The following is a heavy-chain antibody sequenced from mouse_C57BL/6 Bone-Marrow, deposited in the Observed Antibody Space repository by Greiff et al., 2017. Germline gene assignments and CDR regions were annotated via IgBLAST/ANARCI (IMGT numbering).Heavy chain of an antibody. D-gene: IGHD1-1*01. V-gene: IGHV7-3*01. CDR2: IRNKANGYTT. J-gene: IGHJ3*01. CDR3: ARSYGSSYDAY. Sequence: EVKLMESGGGLVQPGGSLSLSCAASGFTFTDYYMSWVRQPPGKALEWLGFIRNKANGYTTEYSASVKGRFTISRDNSQSILYLQMNALRAEDSATYYCARSYGSSYDAYWGQGTLVTVSA. CDR1: GFTFTDYY.